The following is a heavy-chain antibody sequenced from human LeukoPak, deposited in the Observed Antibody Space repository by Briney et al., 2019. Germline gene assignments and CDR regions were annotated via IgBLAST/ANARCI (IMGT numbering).Heavy chain of an antibody. CDR2: ISWNSGSI. CDR3: AKGDRGEWLPPDY. D-gene: IGHD5-12*01. Sequence: GRSLRLSCAASGFTFDDYAMHWVRQAPGKGLEWVSGISWNSGSIGYADSVKGRFTISRDNAKNSLYLQMNSLRAEDVALYYCAKGDRGEWLPPDYWGQGALVTVSS. V-gene: IGHV3-9*03. CDR1: GFTFDDYA. J-gene: IGHJ4*02.